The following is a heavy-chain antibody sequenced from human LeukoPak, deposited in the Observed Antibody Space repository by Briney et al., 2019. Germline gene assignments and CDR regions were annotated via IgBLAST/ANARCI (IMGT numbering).Heavy chain of an antibody. CDR1: GFTFSSYG. Sequence: GGSLRLSCAASGFTFSSYGMHWVRQAPGKGLVWVSSINSDASRTSHADSVKGRFTISRDNAKNTLYLQLNSLRAEDTAVYYCARGNYHGMDVWGQGTTVTVSS. D-gene: IGHD3-10*01. CDR3: ARGNYHGMDV. CDR2: INSDASRT. J-gene: IGHJ6*02. V-gene: IGHV3-74*01.